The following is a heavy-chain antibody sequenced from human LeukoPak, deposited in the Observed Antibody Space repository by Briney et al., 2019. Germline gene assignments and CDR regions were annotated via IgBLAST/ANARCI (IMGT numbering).Heavy chain of an antibody. D-gene: IGHD6-13*01. J-gene: IGHJ6*02. Sequence: SETLSLTCAVYGGSFSGYYWSWIRQPPGKGLEWIGEINHSGSTNYNPSLKSRVTIPVDTSKNQFSLKLSSVTAADTAVYYCARGGVAHSSSWYYYYYGMDVWGQGITVTVSS. CDR3: ARGGVAHSSSWYYYYYGMDV. CDR1: GGSFSGYY. CDR2: INHSGST. V-gene: IGHV4-34*01.